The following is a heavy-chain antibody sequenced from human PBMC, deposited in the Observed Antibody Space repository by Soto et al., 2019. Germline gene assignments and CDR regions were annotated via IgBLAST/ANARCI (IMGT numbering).Heavy chain of an antibody. D-gene: IGHD4-4*01. Sequence: VQLVESGGGLVKPGGSLRLSCAASGFIFATHTINWVRQAPGKGLEWVSSITGSGIYTHYAGSVKGRFTISRDNAKASLYLQMNSLGAEDTAVYYCVKEGISNYNEYFDYWGQGTLVTVSS. V-gene: IGHV3-21*02. J-gene: IGHJ4*02. CDR3: VKEGISNYNEYFDY. CDR2: ITGSGIYT. CDR1: GFIFATHT.